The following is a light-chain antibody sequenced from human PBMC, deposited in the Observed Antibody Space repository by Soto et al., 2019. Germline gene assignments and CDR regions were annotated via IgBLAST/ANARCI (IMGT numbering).Light chain of an antibody. CDR3: CSYAGSSTFKV. J-gene: IGLJ3*02. CDR2: EVS. CDR1: SSDGGSYNL. V-gene: IGLV2-23*02. Sequence: QSVLTQPASVSGSPGQSITISCTGTSSDGGSYNLVSWYQQHPGKAPKLMIYEVSKRPSGVSNRFSGSKSGNTASLTISGLQAEDEADYYCCSYAGSSTFKVFGGGTQVTVL.